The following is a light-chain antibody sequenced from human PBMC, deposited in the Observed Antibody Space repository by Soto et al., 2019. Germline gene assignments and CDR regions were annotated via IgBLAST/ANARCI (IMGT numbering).Light chain of an antibody. CDR3: QHYNNWPLWT. CDR1: QSISSW. V-gene: IGKV1-5*03. Sequence: SPASLSAKIGDRVTITCRASQSISSWLAWYQQKPGKAPKLLIYKASTLKSGVPSRFSGSGSGTEFTLTISSLQSEDFAVYYCQHYNNWPLWTFG. J-gene: IGKJ1*01. CDR2: KAS.